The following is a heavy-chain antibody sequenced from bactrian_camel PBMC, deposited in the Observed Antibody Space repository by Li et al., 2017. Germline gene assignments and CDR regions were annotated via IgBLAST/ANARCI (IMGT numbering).Heavy chain of an antibody. D-gene: IGHD3*01. CDR3: AAGWGCTERPGINY. V-gene: IGHV3S26*01. CDR1: KNTASRVS. CDR2: INSHDDGP. J-gene: IGHJ4*01. Sequence: HVQLVESGGGSALSGGSLRLSCAATKNTASRVSLAWFRQVPGSEREGVAVINSHDDGPRYEDSVKGRFTISKDNAKNTLYLQMNSLKPEDSAMYYCAAGWGCTERPGINYWGRGPRSPSP.